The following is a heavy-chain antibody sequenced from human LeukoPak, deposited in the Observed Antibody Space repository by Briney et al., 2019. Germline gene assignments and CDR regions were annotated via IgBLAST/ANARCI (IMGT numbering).Heavy chain of an antibody. CDR3: ARGRAVAGTINWLDP. V-gene: IGHV6-1*01. CDR2: TYYRSKWYN. Sequence: SQTLSLTCAISGDSVSSNNATWNWIRQSPSRGLEWLGRTYYRSKWYNDYAVSVQSRITVNPDTSKNQFSLQLNSVTPEDTAVYYCARGRAVAGTINWLDPWGQGTLVTVSS. J-gene: IGHJ5*02. CDR1: GDSVSSNNAT. D-gene: IGHD6-19*01.